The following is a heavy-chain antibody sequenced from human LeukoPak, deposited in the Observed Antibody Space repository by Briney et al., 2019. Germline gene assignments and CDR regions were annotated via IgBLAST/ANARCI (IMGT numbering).Heavy chain of an antibody. J-gene: IGHJ4*02. CDR3: AKDPYSYGSYFDY. V-gene: IGHV3-30*02. D-gene: IGHD5-18*01. Sequence: PGGSLRLSXAASGFTLSGCGMHWVRQAPGKGLEWVAFIWYDGRDKYYVDSVKGRFTISRDNSKNTLYLQMNSLRAEDTAMYYCAKDPYSYGSYFDYWGQGTLVTVSS. CDR1: GFTLSGCG. CDR2: IWYDGRDK.